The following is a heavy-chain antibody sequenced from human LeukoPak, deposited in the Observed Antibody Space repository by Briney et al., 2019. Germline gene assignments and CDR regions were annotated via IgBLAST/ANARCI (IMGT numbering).Heavy chain of an antibody. V-gene: IGHV3-53*01. CDR2: IYSGGGT. Sequence: AGGSLRLSCAASGFTVSSNYMSWVRQAPGKGLEWVSVIYSGGGTYSADSVKGRFTISRDNSKNTLYLQMNSLRAEDTAVYYCARDLGGSGSYSSWGQGTLVTVSS. J-gene: IGHJ5*02. D-gene: IGHD3-10*01. CDR1: GFTVSSNY. CDR3: ARDLGGSGSYSS.